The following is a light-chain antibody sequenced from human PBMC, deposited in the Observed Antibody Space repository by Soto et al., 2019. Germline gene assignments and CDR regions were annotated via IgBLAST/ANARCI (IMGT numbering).Light chain of an antibody. J-gene: IGLJ3*02. CDR2: LNSDGSH. CDR1: SGHNSYA. Sequence: QLVLTQPPSASASLGASVKLTCTLSSGHNSYAIAWHQQQPEKGPRYLMKLNSDGSHSKGDGIPDRFSGSSSGAERYLTISSLQSDDESDYYCQTWSTDIRVFGGGTKLTVL. V-gene: IGLV4-69*01. CDR3: QTWSTDIRV.